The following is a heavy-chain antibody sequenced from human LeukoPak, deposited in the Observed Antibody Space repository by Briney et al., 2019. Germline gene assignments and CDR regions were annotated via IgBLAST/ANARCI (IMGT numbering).Heavy chain of an antibody. Sequence: PGGSLRLSCAASGLTVSSNYMSWVRQAPGKGLEWVSVIYSCGSTYYADSVKGRFTISRDNSKNTLYLQMNSLRAEDTAVYYCAKDDSGYSGYDLAYWGQGTLVTVSS. J-gene: IGHJ4*02. CDR2: IYSCGST. V-gene: IGHV3-53*01. CDR3: AKDDSGYSGYDLAY. D-gene: IGHD5-12*01. CDR1: GLTVSSNY.